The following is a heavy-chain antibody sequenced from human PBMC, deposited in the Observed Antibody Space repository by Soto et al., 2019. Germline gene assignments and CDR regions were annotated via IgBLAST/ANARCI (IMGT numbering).Heavy chain of an antibody. CDR3: AKLYWNPRYFDY. D-gene: IGHD1-1*01. CDR1: GFSVSSVA. Sequence: GGSLRLSCAASGFSVSSVAMAWVRQAPGKGLGWVSSITDSGGSTDYADSGKGRFTISRDNSRNTLYLQMNSLRADDTAVYYCAKLYWNPRYFDYWGQGTRVTVSS. CDR2: ITDSGGST. V-gene: IGHV3-23*01. J-gene: IGHJ4*02.